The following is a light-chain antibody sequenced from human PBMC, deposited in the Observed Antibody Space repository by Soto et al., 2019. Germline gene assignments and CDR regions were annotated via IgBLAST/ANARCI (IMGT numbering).Light chain of an antibody. Sequence: QSVLTQPPSVSGAPGQRVTSSCTGSSSNIGAGYDVHWYQQLPGTAPKLLVHGNTDRPSGVPDRFSGSKSGTSASLAITGLQAEDEADYYCQSYDSSLSGLLFGGGTQLTVL. CDR1: SSNIGAGYD. CDR3: QSYDSSLSGLL. J-gene: IGLJ2*01. V-gene: IGLV1-40*01. CDR2: GNT.